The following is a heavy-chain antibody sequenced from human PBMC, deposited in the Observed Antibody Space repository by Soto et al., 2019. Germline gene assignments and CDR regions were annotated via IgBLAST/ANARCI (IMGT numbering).Heavy chain of an antibody. CDR2: IYYSGST. Sequence: QVQLPESGPGLVKPSQTLSLTCTVSAGSISSGGYYLSWIRQHPGTGLEWIGYIYYSGSTYYNPSLKSGVTISVDTSKNQFSLKLSSVTAADTAVYYCARESRWGTYCDGDCFMIDYGGQGTLVTVSS. J-gene: IGHJ4*02. D-gene: IGHD2-21*02. V-gene: IGHV4-31*03. CDR1: AGSISSGGYY. CDR3: ARESRWGTYCDGDCFMIDY.